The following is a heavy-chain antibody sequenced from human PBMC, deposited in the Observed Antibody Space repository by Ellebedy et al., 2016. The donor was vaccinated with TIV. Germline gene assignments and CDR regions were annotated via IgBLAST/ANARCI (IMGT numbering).Heavy chain of an antibody. CDR2: IGRDKT. CDR1: SYAFYYYG. Sequence: ASVKVSXKASSYAFYYYGVTWVRQAPGQGLEWVGWIGRDKTSYARNVQGRVIMTADTSTGTAYMELTSLRSEDTAVYYCASRAFGEADHWGQGTLVTVSS. V-gene: IGHV1-18*01. D-gene: IGHD3-10*01. CDR3: ASRAFGEADH. J-gene: IGHJ4*02.